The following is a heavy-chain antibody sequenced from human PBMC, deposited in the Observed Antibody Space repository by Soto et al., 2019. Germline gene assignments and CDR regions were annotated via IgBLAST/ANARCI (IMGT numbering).Heavy chain of an antibody. J-gene: IGHJ6*02. Sequence: QVQLVQSGAEVKKPGSSVKVSYKASGGTFSSYAISWVRQAPGQGLEWMGGIIPIFGTANYAQKFQGRVTITADESTSTAYMELSSLRSEDTAVYYCARDLEVAAAGDYGMDVWGQGTTVTVSS. CDR3: ARDLEVAAAGDYGMDV. D-gene: IGHD6-13*01. V-gene: IGHV1-69*01. CDR2: IIPIFGTA. CDR1: GGTFSSYA.